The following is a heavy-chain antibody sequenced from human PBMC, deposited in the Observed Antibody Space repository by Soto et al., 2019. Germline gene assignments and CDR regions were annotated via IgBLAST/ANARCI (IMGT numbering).Heavy chain of an antibody. V-gene: IGHV3-15*01. D-gene: IGHD3-16*02. CDR3: TTEHLGELSVYWEVYAFDI. CDR2: IKSKTDGGTT. CDR1: GFTFSNAW. Sequence: GGSLRLSCAASGFTFSNAWMSWVRQAPGKGLEWVGRIKSKTDGGTTDYAAPVKGRFTISRDDSKNTLYLQMNSLKTEDTAVYYCTTEHLGELSVYWEVYAFDIWGQGTMVTVSS. J-gene: IGHJ3*02.